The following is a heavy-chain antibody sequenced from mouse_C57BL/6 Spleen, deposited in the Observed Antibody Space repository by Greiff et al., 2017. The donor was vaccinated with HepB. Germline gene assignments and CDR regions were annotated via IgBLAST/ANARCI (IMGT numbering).Heavy chain of an antibody. CDR1: GYAFSSSW. Sequence: QVQLKESGPELVKPGASVKISCKASGYAFSSSWMNWVKKRPGKGLEWIGRIYTGDGDTNYNGKFKGKATLTADKSTSTAYMQLSSLTSEDSAVYFCARGPPWFAYWGQGTLVTVSA. CDR3: ARGPPWFAY. J-gene: IGHJ3*01. D-gene: IGHD6-1*01. CDR2: IYTGDGDT. V-gene: IGHV1-82*01.